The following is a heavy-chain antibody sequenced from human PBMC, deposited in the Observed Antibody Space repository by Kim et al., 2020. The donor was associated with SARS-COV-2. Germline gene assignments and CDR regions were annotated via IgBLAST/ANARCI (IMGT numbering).Heavy chain of an antibody. CDR3: ARYLYYGDSSEGLIRAKLYYYGMDV. V-gene: IGHV4-31*03. D-gene: IGHD4-17*01. J-gene: IGHJ6*02. Sequence: SETLSLTCTVSGVSISSGGYYWSWIRQHPGKGLEWIGYIYYSGSTYYNPSLKSRVTISVDTSKNQFSLKLSSVTAADTAVYYCARYLYYGDSSEGLIRAKLYYYGMDVWGQGTTVTVSS. CDR1: GVSISSGGYY. CDR2: IYYSGST.